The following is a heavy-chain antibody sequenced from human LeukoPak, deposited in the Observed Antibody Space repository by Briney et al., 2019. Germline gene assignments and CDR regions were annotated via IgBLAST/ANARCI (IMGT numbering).Heavy chain of an antibody. D-gene: IGHD3-3*01. CDR3: ARSLRNAFDI. Sequence: SQTLSLTCTVSGGSISSGSYYWSWIRQPAGKGLEWIGRIYTSGSTNYNPSLKSRVTISVDTSKNQFSLKLSSVTAADTAVYYCARSLRNAFDIWGQGTMVTVSS. CDR1: GGSISSGSYY. CDR2: IYTSGST. J-gene: IGHJ3*02. V-gene: IGHV4-61*02.